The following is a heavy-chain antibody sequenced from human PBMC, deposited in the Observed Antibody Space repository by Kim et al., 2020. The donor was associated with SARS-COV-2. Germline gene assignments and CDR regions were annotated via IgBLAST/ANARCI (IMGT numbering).Heavy chain of an antibody. CDR1: GGSISSSNW. D-gene: IGHD6-19*01. Sequence: SETLSLTCAVSGGSISSSNWWSWVRQPPGKGLEWIGEIYHSGSTNYNPSLKSRVTISVDKSKNQFSLKLSSVTAADTAVYYCARGEQDIAVAGTSDAFDIWGQGTMVTVSS. J-gene: IGHJ3*02. V-gene: IGHV4-4*02. CDR2: IYHSGST. CDR3: ARGEQDIAVAGTSDAFDI.